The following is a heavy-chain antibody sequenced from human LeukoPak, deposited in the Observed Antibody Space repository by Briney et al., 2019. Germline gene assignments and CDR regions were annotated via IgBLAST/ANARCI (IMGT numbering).Heavy chain of an antibody. CDR1: GFPFSNYW. Sequence: GGSLRVSCAASGFPFSNYWMHWVRQAPGKGLEWVSRITHTGDTSGYADPVRGRFTISRDNTKNTLYLDMNSLRADDTAVYYCARDRDGLGDFWGQGTLVTVSS. J-gene: IGHJ4*02. CDR3: ARDRDGLGDF. CDR2: ITHTGDTS. V-gene: IGHV3-74*01. D-gene: IGHD3/OR15-3a*01.